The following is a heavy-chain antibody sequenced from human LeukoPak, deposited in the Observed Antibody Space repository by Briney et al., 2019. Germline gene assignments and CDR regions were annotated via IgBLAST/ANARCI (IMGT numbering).Heavy chain of an antibody. V-gene: IGHV1-46*01. CDR2: LNPSRGTT. CDR1: GYNFSSYY. J-gene: IGHJ4*02. CDR3: ARDATRGIGGSYDLDF. Sequence: ASVKLSCKASGYNFSSYYIQWVRQDPGQGLEWMGLLNPSRGTTAYAPKFQGRVIMTRDTSSNTVYMVLRGLRCDDTAIYYCARDATRGIGGSYDLDFWGQGSLVTVSS. D-gene: IGHD3-16*01.